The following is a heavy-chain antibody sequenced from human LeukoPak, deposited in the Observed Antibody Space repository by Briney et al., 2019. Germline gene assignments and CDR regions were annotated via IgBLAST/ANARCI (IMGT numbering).Heavy chain of an antibody. D-gene: IGHD6-13*01. CDR1: GDSVSSNSAA. J-gene: IGHJ4*02. V-gene: IGHV6-1*01. Sequence: SQTLSLTCAISGDSVSSNSAAWYWIRQSPSRGLEWLGRTYYRSKWYNDYAVSVKGRIAINPDTSKNQFSLQLNSVTPEDTAVYYCARAKGRSPLFDYWGQGTLVTVSS. CDR3: ARAKGRSPLFDY. CDR2: TYYRSKWYN.